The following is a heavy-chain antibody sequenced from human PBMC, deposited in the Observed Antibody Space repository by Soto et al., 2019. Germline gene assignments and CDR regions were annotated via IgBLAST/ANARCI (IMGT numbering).Heavy chain of an antibody. D-gene: IGHD2-21*02. CDR3: ARGGAYYSASGSYFITPPGGY. CDR1: GFVFRSFA. V-gene: IGHV3-30-3*01. J-gene: IGHJ4*02. Sequence: QVQLVESGGGVVQPGRSLRLSCLASGFVFRSFAMHWVRQAPGKGLEWVAVMSYDGNIEYSADSVKGRFTISRDNLKDTLFLQMTSLRPEDTAVYYCARGGAYYSASGSYFITPPGGYWGQGTLVTVSS. CDR2: MSYDGNIE.